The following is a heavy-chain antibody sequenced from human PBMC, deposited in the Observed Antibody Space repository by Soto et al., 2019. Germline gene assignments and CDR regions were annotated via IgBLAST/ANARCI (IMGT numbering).Heavy chain of an antibody. CDR2: ISGSGGSP. CDR3: AKDTAVSGTFVVTFDS. CDR1: GFTFRSYA. J-gene: IGHJ4*02. V-gene: IGHV3-23*04. D-gene: IGHD6-19*01. Sequence: EVQLVESGGGLVQPRGSLRLSCAASGFTFRSYAMSWVRQAPGKGLEWVSSISGSGGSPFYVDSVKGRFTISRDNSKSTLHMQMNSLRADDTAIYYCAKDTAVSGTFVVTFDSWGQGSLVTVSS.